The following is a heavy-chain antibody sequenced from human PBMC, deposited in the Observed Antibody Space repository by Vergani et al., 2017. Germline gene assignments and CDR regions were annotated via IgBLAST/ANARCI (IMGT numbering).Heavy chain of an antibody. D-gene: IGHD2-8*01. CDR3: ARCGYCAHGVCYKTYYYYMDV. CDR2: IWYDGSKE. CDR1: GFTLSSHA. Sequence: QVQLEESGGGVVQPGRSLRLSCAGSGFTLSSHAMHWVRQAPGKGLEWVAFIWYDGSKEYYADSVKGRFTISRDNSKNTLYLQMNNLRAADTAVYYCARCGYCAHGVCYKTYYYYMDVWGKGTAVTVSS. V-gene: IGHV3-33*01. J-gene: IGHJ6*03.